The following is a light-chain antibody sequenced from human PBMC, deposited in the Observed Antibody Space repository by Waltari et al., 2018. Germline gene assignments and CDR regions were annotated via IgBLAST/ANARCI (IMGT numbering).Light chain of an antibody. CDR1: SIDVGSYNL. V-gene: IGLV2-23*01. CDR3: CSYAGSYV. CDR2: EGS. Sequence: QAALTQPASVSGSPGQSITISCTGTSIDVGSYNLVSWYQQHPGKAPKLMIYEGSKRPSRVSNRFSGSKSGNTASLTISGLQAEDEADYYCCSYAGSYVFGTGTKVTVL. J-gene: IGLJ1*01.